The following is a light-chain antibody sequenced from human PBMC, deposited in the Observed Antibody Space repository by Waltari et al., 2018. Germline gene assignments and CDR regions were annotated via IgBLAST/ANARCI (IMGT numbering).Light chain of an antibody. V-gene: IGLV2-11*01. Sequence: QSALTQPRSVSGSPGQSVTISCTATISDVGGYNYLPWYQQHPGNAPKLLIYEVSKRPSGVPDRLSGSKSGNTASLTISGLQAEDEADYYCCSYAGRYTFVFGTGTKVTVL. CDR2: EVS. J-gene: IGLJ1*01. CDR3: CSYAGRYTFV. CDR1: ISDVGGYNY.